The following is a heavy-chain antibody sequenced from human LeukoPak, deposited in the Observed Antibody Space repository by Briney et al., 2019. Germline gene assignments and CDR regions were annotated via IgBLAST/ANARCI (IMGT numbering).Heavy chain of an antibody. D-gene: IGHD3-9*01. CDR2: ISFDGVNT. Sequence: AGSLRLSCAASGFTFSTYAIHWVRQAPGKGLEWVAVISFDGVNTFYADSVKGRFTISRDNSNNTVYLQMNNLRPEDTAVYYCARDKGNMRYDILWETNYYYMDVWGKGTTVTVSS. CDR3: ARDKGNMRYDILWETNYYYMDV. V-gene: IGHV3-30*04. CDR1: GFTFSTYA. J-gene: IGHJ6*03.